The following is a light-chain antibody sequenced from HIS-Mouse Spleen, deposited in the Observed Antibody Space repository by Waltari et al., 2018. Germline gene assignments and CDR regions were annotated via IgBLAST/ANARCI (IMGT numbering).Light chain of an antibody. J-gene: IGLJ1*01. CDR3: QVWDSSSDHYV. V-gene: IGLV3-21*03. CDR1: NIGSKS. CDR2: DDS. Sequence: SYVLTQPPSVSVAPGKTARITCGGNNIGSKSVHWYQQKPGTAPVLVVYDDSARPSGIPERFSGSNAGNTATLTISRVEAGDEADYYCQVWDSSSDHYVFGTGTKVTVL.